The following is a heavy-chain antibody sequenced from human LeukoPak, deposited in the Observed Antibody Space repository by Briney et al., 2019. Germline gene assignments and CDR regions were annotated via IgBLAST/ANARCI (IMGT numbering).Heavy chain of an antibody. Sequence: GESLKIPCKGSGYSFSNYWIGWVRPMPGKGLEWRGIIYPGDSDVRYSPSFQGQVTISADKSISTAYLQWSSLQASDTAMYYCAGQGYNSTWDRYLAYWGQGTQVTVSS. CDR1: GYSFSNYW. J-gene: IGHJ4*02. CDR3: AGQGYNSTWDRYLAY. D-gene: IGHD6-13*01. CDR2: IYPGDSDV. V-gene: IGHV5-51*01.